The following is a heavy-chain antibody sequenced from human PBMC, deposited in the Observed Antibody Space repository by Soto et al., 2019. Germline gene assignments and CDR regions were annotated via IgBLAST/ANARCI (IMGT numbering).Heavy chain of an antibody. Sequence: PVGSLRLSCTASGFSFSDYPMNWVRQAPGMGPEWVSNIRDSGSVTYYSDSVKGRFTISRDNARNSLYLQMNSLRDEDTAVYYCARDHDWAFDYWGQGAPVTVSS. J-gene: IGHJ4*02. CDR1: GFSFSDYP. CDR3: ARDHDWAFDY. D-gene: IGHD3-9*01. CDR2: IRDSGSVT. V-gene: IGHV3-48*02.